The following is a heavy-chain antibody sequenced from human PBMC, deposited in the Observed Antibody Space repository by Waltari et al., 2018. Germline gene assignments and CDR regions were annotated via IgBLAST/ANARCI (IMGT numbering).Heavy chain of an antibody. CDR1: GYSISSGYY. J-gene: IGHJ4*02. CDR3: ARRVGYDSSGYLIDY. D-gene: IGHD3-22*01. Sequence: QVQLQESGPGLVKPSETLSLTCAVSGYSISSGYYWGWIRQPPGKGLEWIGSIYHSGSTYYNPSLKSRVTISVDTSKNQFSLKLSSVTAADTAVYYCARRVGYDSSGYLIDYWGQGTLVTVSS. CDR2: IYHSGST. V-gene: IGHV4-38-2*01.